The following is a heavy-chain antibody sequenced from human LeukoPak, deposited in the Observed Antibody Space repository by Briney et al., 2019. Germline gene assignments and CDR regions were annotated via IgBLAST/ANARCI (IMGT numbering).Heavy chain of an antibody. CDR2: IYPGDSNT. V-gene: IGHV5-51*01. CDR3: ATYAGSYSKYFQH. Sequence: GESLQISCKGSGYSFTNYWIGWVRQMPGKGLEWMGIIYPGDSNTRYSPSFQGQVTTSADKSISTAYLQWSSLKASDTAMYYCATYAGSYSKYFQHWGQGTLVTVSS. CDR1: GYSFTNYW. D-gene: IGHD3-10*01. J-gene: IGHJ1*01.